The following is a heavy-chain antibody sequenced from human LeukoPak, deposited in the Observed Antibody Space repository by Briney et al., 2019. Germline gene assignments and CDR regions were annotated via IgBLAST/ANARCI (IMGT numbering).Heavy chain of an antibody. CDR2: INHSGST. CDR1: GGSFSGYY. D-gene: IGHD6-13*01. CDR3: ASTHSSSWYYYYYYMDV. V-gene: IGHV4-34*01. J-gene: IGHJ6*03. Sequence: SETLSLTCAVYGGSFSGYYWSWIRQPPGKGLEWIGEINHSGSTNYNPSLKSRVTISVDTSKNQFSLKRSSVTAADTAVYYCASTHSSSWYYYYYYMDVWGKGTTVTVSS.